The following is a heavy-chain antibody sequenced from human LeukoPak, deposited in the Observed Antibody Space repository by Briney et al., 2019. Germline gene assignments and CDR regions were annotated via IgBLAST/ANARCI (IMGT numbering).Heavy chain of an antibody. CDR2: INHSGST. D-gene: IGHD3-22*01. CDR3: ARGTRGDSSGYYYSYYYYMDV. J-gene: IGHJ6*03. CDR1: GGSFSGYY. Sequence: PSETLSLTCAVYGGSFSGYYWSWIRQPPGKGLEWIGEINHSGSTNYNPSLKSRVTISVDTSKTQFSLKLSSVTAADTAVYYCARGTRGDSSGYYYSYYYYMDVWGKGTTVTVSS. V-gene: IGHV4-34*01.